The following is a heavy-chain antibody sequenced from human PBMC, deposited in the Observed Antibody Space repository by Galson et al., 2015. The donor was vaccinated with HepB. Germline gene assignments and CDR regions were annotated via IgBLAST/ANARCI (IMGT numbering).Heavy chain of an antibody. CDR2: ISYDGSNK. V-gene: IGHV3-30*18. J-gene: IGHJ4*02. Sequence: SLRLSCAASGFTFSSYGMHWVRQAPGKGLEWVAVISYDGSNKYYADSVKGRFTISRDNSKNTLYPQMNSLRAEDTAVYYCAKYGVYGSGSYSSYYFDYWGQGTLVTVSS. CDR3: AKYGVYGSGSYSSYYFDY. D-gene: IGHD3-10*01. CDR1: GFTFSSYG.